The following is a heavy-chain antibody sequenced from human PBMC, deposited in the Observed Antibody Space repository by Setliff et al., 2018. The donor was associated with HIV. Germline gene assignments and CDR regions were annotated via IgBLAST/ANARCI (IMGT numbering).Heavy chain of an antibody. CDR2: INDSGTT. CDR1: DGSLSSYY. V-gene: IGHV4-34*01. J-gene: IGHJ4*02. Sequence: SETLSLTCAVYDGSLSSYYWSWIRQSTGKGLEWIGEINDSGTTNYNPSLESRFTISRDDSKNTLFLQLNSLRPEDTAVYYCASARIPTGGTSTSLDYWGQGALVTVSS. D-gene: IGHD1-1*01. CDR3: ASARIPTGGTSTSLDY.